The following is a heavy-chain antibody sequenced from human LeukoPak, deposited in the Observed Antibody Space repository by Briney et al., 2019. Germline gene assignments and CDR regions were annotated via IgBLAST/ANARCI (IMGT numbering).Heavy chain of an antibody. Sequence: ASVKVSCKASGYTFTGYYIHWVRQAPGQGLEWMGWVNPNSGGTNYEQKFQGRVTMTRDTSISTAYMELSRLTSDDTAVYFCAKDLVSINVNWGQGTLVTVSS. CDR3: AKDLVSINVN. J-gene: IGHJ4*02. D-gene: IGHD5-24*01. V-gene: IGHV1-2*02. CDR2: VNPNSGGT. CDR1: GYTFTGYY.